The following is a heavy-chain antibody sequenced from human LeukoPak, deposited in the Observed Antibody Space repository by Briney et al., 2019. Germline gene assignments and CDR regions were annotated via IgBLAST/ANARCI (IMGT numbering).Heavy chain of an antibody. CDR1: GFTVTPNY. CDR2: IYSGGYT. Sequence: SGGSLRLSCAASGFTVTPNYMSWVRQAPGKGLEWVSVIYSGGYTSYADSVKGRFTLSRDSSKNTLYLQMNTLRAEDTAVYYCATPWLSDDAFDIWGQGTLVTVSS. V-gene: IGHV3-53*01. CDR3: ATPWLSDDAFDI. J-gene: IGHJ3*02. D-gene: IGHD5-24*01.